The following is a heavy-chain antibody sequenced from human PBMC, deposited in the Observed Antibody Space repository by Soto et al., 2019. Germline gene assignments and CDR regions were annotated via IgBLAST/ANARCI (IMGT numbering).Heavy chain of an antibody. V-gene: IGHV4-30-4*01. CDR1: GGSISSGNYY. Sequence: QVQLQESGPGLVKPSQTLSLTCTVSGGSISSGNYYWSWIRQPPGKGLEGSGYIYYSGSTYYNPSLKSRVTISVDTSKNQFSLKLSSVTAADTAVYYCVRFAVWGYYYGSGSYWKFDYWGQGTLVNVSS. CDR3: VRFAVWGYYYGSGSYWKFDY. J-gene: IGHJ4*02. CDR2: IYYSGST. D-gene: IGHD3-10*01.